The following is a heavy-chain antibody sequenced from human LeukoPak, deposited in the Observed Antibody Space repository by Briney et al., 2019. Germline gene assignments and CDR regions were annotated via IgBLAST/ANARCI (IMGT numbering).Heavy chain of an antibody. CDR3: ARAPRGYPKEAFDY. D-gene: IGHD5-18*01. V-gene: IGHV4-59*01. J-gene: IGHJ4*02. CDR1: GGSISSYY. CDR2: IYYSGST. Sequence: SETLSLTCTVSGGSISSYYWSWIRQPPGEGLEWIGYIYYSGSTNYNPSLKSRVTISVDTSKNQFSLKLSSVTAADTAVYYCARAPRGYPKEAFDYWGQGTLVTVSS.